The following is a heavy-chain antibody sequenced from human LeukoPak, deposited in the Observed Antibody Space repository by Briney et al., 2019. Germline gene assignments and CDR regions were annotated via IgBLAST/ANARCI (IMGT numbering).Heavy chain of an antibody. CDR2: IWYDGSNK. CDR3: AALGHYDFWSGYYTDY. Sequence: GGSLRLSCAASGFTFSSYGMHWVRQAPGKGLEGVAVIWYDGSNKYYADSVKGRFTISRDNSKNTLYLQMNSLRAEDTAVYYCAALGHYDFWSGYYTDYWGQGTLVTVSS. D-gene: IGHD3-3*01. CDR1: GFTFSSYG. J-gene: IGHJ4*02. V-gene: IGHV3-33*01.